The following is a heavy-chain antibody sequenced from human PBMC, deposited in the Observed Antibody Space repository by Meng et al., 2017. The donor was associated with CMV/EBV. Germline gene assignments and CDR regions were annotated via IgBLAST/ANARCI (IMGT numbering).Heavy chain of an antibody. Sequence: GGSLRLSCAASGFTFSDYYMSWIRQAPGKGLEWVSYISSSGSTIYYADSVKGRFTISRDNAKNSLYLQMNSLRAEDTAAYYCARERSQLDSSGYDDWGQGTLVTVSS. V-gene: IGHV3-11*01. D-gene: IGHD3-22*01. CDR3: ARERSQLDSSGYDD. CDR2: ISSSGSTI. CDR1: GFTFSDYY. J-gene: IGHJ4*02.